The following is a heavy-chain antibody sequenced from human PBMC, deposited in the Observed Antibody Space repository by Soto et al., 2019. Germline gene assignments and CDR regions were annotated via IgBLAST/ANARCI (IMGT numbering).Heavy chain of an antibody. J-gene: IGHJ4*02. D-gene: IGHD1-26*01. CDR3: ARSGSYSNY. CDR1: GFTFSSYS. Sequence: EVQLVESGGGLVQPGGSLRLSCAASGFTFSSYSMNWVRQAPGKGLEWVSYISSSSTIYYADSVKGRFTISRDNAKNSLYLQMNSLRDEDTAVYYCARSGSYSNYWGQGTLVTVSS. CDR2: ISSSSTI. V-gene: IGHV3-48*02.